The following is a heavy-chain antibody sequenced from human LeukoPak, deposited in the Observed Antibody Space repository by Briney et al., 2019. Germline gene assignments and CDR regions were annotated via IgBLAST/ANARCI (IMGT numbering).Heavy chain of an antibody. CDR1: GFTFSIYA. J-gene: IGHJ3*02. Sequence: PGGSLRLSCAASGFTFSIYAMNWVRQAPGKGLEWVSYISSRSSTIFYADSVKGRFTISRDNAKNSLYLQMNSLRDEDTAMYYCARDTRGSARPDAFDIWGQGTMVTLSS. CDR2: ISSRSSTI. CDR3: ARDTRGSARPDAFDI. V-gene: IGHV3-48*02. D-gene: IGHD6-6*01.